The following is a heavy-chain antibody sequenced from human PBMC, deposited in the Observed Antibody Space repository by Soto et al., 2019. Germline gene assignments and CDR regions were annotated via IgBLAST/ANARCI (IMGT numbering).Heavy chain of an antibody. V-gene: IGHV3-48*01. CDR2: ISSSSSTI. J-gene: IGHJ1*01. D-gene: IGHD6-13*01. CDR3: ARDLGSSWYPEYFQH. CDR1: GFTFSNYW. Sequence: GSLRLSCAASGFTFSNYWMHCVRQAPGKGLEWVSYISSSSSTIYYADSVKGRFTISRDNAKNSLYLQMNSLRAEDTAVYYCARDLGSSWYPEYFQHWGQGTLVTVS.